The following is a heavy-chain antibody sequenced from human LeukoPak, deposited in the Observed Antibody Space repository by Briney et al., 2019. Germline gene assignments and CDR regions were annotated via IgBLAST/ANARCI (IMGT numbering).Heavy chain of an antibody. V-gene: IGHV1-3*01. J-gene: IGHJ3*02. Sequence: ASVKVSCKASGYTFTSYAMHWVRQAPGQRLEWMGWINAGNGNTKYSQKFQGRVTITRDTSASTAYMELSSLRSEDTAVYYCAREASYYGSGTRGAFDIWGQGTMVTVSS. CDR2: INAGNGNT. CDR3: AREASYYGSGTRGAFDI. CDR1: GYTFTSYA. D-gene: IGHD3-10*01.